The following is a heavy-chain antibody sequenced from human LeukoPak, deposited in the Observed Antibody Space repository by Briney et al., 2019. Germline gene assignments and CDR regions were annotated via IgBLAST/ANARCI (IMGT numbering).Heavy chain of an antibody. D-gene: IGHD3-22*01. V-gene: IGHV4-39*01. CDR2: IYYSGST. CDR1: GRSIGSSSYY. Sequence: SETLSLTCTLSGRSIGSSSYYCRWIRQPPGRGLERIGRIYYSGSTYYNPSLKSRVTISVDTSKNQFSLKLSSVTAADTAVYYCARPPLRYDSSGYYYYMDVWGKGTTVTVSS. J-gene: IGHJ6*03. CDR3: ARPPLRYDSSGYYYYMDV.